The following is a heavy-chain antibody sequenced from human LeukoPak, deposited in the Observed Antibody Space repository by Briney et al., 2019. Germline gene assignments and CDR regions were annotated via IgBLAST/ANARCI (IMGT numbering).Heavy chain of an antibody. V-gene: IGHV1-69*06. CDR2: IIPIFGTA. Sequence: SVTVSCKASGGTFSSYAISWVRQAPGQGLEWMGGIIPIFGTANYAQKFQGRVTITADKSTSTAYMELSSLRSDDTAVYYCARDKSYYYGSSGYNLGYWGQGTLVTVSS. CDR3: ARDKSYYYGSSGYNLGY. J-gene: IGHJ4*02. D-gene: IGHD3-22*01. CDR1: GGTFSSYA.